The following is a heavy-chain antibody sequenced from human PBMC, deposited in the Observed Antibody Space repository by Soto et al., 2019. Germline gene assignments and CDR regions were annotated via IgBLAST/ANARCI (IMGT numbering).Heavy chain of an antibody. D-gene: IGHD6-13*01. CDR3: ARDTAAPGLLPHRQTDY. CDR1: GFTFSSYS. Sequence: GGSLRLSCAASGFTFSSYSMNWVRQAPGKGLEWVSSISSSSSYIYYADSVKGRFTISRDNAKNSLYLQMNSLRAEDTAVYYCARDTAAPGLLPHRQTDYWGQGTLVTVSS. J-gene: IGHJ4*02. CDR2: ISSSSSYI. V-gene: IGHV3-21*01.